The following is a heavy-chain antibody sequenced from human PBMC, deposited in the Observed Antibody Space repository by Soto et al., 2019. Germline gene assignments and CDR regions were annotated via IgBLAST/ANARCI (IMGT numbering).Heavy chain of an antibody. Sequence: QLKLQKSGPGLVKPSETLSLTCSVSGGSISYNSYYWGWIRQPPGKGLEWVGGIFYTGTTYYSPSLTDRVTISVDTSKNSFSLNLTSVTAADTAVYFCARLVVVAPVANAWGQGTLVTVSS. D-gene: IGHD2-2*01. CDR2: IFYTGTT. CDR3: ARLVVVAPVANA. CDR1: GGSISYNSYY. J-gene: IGHJ5*02. V-gene: IGHV4-39*02.